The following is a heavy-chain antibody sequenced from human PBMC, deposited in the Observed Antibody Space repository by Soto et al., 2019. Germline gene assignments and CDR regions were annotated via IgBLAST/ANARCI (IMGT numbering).Heavy chain of an antibody. CDR1: GFSFSTYP. J-gene: IGHJ4*02. V-gene: IGHV3-23*01. CDR2: ISANGRGT. CDR3: VKKRSYDRTNYDHFDY. Sequence: EVQLLESGGGLVQPGGSLRLSCSTSGFSFSTYPMSCVRQAPGKGLEWVTAISANGRGTSYADSVKGRFTILRDTSKNTLFLQMNSLRADDTAVYFCVKKRSYDRTNYDHFDYWGQGTLVTVSS. D-gene: IGHD3-22*01.